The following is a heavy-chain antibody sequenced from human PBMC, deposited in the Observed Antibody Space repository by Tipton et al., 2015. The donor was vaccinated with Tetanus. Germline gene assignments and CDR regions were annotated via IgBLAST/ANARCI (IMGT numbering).Heavy chain of an antibody. CDR3: AMIHGVSSSFDY. J-gene: IGHJ4*02. D-gene: IGHD6-6*01. V-gene: IGHV4-4*09. CDR2: IYHSGST. CDR1: GGSITPYY. Sequence: TLSLTCAVSGGSITPYYWSWIRQSSGKGLEWIGYIYHSGSTNYNPSLKSRVTISVDTSKNQFSLNLNSVTAADTAVYYCAMIHGVSSSFDYWGQGTPVTVSS.